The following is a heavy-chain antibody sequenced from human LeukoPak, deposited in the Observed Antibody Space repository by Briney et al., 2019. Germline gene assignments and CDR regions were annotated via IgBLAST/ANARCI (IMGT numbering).Heavy chain of an antibody. J-gene: IGHJ3*02. Sequence: GGSLRLSCAASGFTVSNNYMSWVRQAPGKGLEWVSVLYSGGNTYYTDSVKGRFAISRDYSRNTVYLQMNSLRAEDTAVYYCARESGFGELFPYAFDIWGQGTVVTVSS. CDR2: LYSGGNT. D-gene: IGHD3-10*01. CDR3: ARESGFGELFPYAFDI. V-gene: IGHV3-53*01. CDR1: GFTVSNNY.